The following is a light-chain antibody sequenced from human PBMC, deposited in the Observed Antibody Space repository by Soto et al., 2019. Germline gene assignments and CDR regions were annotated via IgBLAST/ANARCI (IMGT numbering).Light chain of an antibody. CDR2: EGS. CDR3: CLYAGSSTPYYV. CDR1: SSDVGSYNL. J-gene: IGLJ1*01. V-gene: IGLV2-23*01. Sequence: QSALTQPASVSGSPGQSITISCTGTSSDVGSYNLVSWYQQHPGKAPKLMIYEGSKRPSGVSNRFSGSKSGNTASLTISGLQAEDEADYYCCLYAGSSTPYYVFGTGSKVTVL.